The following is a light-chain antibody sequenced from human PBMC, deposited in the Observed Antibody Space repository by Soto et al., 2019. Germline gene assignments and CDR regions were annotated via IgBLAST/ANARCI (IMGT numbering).Light chain of an antibody. Sequence: EIVLTQSPATLSLSLGERATLSCRASQSIGSYLAWYQHKLGQPPRLLIYDASNRATGIPVRFSGSWSGTDFTLTISSLEPEDFAVYYCQQRSTWPPFSFGPGTKVDIK. V-gene: IGKV3-11*01. CDR2: DAS. CDR1: QSIGSY. CDR3: QQRSTWPPFS. J-gene: IGKJ3*01.